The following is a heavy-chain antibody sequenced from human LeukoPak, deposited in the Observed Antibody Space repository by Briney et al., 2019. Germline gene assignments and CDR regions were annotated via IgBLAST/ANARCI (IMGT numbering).Heavy chain of an antibody. CDR1: GYTFTSYD. V-gene: IGHV1-8*01. D-gene: IGHD5-12*01. J-gene: IGHJ3*02. Sequence: GASVKVSCKASGYTFTSYDINWVRQATGQGLEWMGWMNPNSGNTGYAQKFQGRVTMTRNTSISTAYMELSSLRSEDTAVYYCATPRVPSIYGGYANDAFDIWGQGTMVTVSS. CDR2: MNPNSGNT. CDR3: ATPRVPSIYGGYANDAFDI.